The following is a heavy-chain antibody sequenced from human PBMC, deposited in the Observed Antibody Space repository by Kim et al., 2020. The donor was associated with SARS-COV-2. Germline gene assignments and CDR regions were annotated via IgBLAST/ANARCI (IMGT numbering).Heavy chain of an antibody. J-gene: IGHJ4*02. V-gene: IGHV3-23*01. CDR1: GFPFSNYA. Sequence: GGSLRLSCAASGFPFSNYAMSWVRQAPGKGLEWVSGISSSGDSTYYTDSVKGRFTISRDNSKNTLYLQMNSLGADDTALYFCAKDGLANYGGRFDSWGQGTLGTVSS. CDR2: ISSSGDST. CDR3: AKDGLANYGGRFDS. D-gene: IGHD4-17*01.